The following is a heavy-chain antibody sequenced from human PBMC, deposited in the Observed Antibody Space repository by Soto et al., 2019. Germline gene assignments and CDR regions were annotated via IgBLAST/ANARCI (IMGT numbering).Heavy chain of an antibody. V-gene: IGHV1-8*01. J-gene: IGHJ6*02. Sequence: ASVKVSCKASGYTFTSYDINWVRQAAGQGLEWMGWMNPNSGNTGYAQKFQGRVTMTRNTSISTACMELSSLRSEDTAVYYCALVPAADYYYYGMDVWGQGTMVTVSS. D-gene: IGHD2-2*01. CDR3: ALVPAADYYYYGMDV. CDR2: MNPNSGNT. CDR1: GYTFTSYD.